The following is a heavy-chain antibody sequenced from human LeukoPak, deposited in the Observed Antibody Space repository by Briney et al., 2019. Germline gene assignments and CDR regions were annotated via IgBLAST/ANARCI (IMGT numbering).Heavy chain of an antibody. D-gene: IGHD3-10*01. J-gene: IGHJ4*02. CDR3: ARDTGIY. CDR1: GFTVSSYH. Sequence: PVGYLILSCAASGFTVSSYHMRWVRQAPGKGLEWVSVIYSGGGTYYADSVKGRFTISRDNAKNSLYLQMNSLRDEDTAVYYCARDTGIYWGQGTLVTVSS. CDR2: IYSGGGT. V-gene: IGHV3-53*01.